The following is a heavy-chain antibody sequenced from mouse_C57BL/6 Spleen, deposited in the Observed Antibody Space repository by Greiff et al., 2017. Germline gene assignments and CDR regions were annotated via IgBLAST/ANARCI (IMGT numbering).Heavy chain of an antibody. CDR2: IYPGDGDT. D-gene: IGHD2-4*01. Sequence: QVQLQQPGPELVKPGASVKISCKASGYAFSSSWMNWVKQRPGKGLEWIGRIYPGDGDTNYNGKFKGKATLTADKSSSTAYMQLSSLTSEDSAVYFCASSYYDYDGFAYWGQGTLVTVSA. J-gene: IGHJ3*01. CDR1: GYAFSSSW. CDR3: ASSYYDYDGFAY. V-gene: IGHV1-82*01.